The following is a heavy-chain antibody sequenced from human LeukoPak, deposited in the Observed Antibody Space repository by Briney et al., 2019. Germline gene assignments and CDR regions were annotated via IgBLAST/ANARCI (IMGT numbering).Heavy chain of an antibody. Sequence: GGSLRLSCSVSGFSFNVYAMHWVRQAPGKGLEYVSAISSNGGSTYYADSVKGRFTISRDNSKNTLYLQMSSLRTEDTAVYYCVIGYCSSINCRSYSYDGMDVWGQGTTVTVSS. D-gene: IGHD2-2*03. J-gene: IGHJ6*02. CDR2: ISSNGGST. CDR1: GFSFNVYA. V-gene: IGHV3-64D*09. CDR3: VIGYCSSINCRSYSYDGMDV.